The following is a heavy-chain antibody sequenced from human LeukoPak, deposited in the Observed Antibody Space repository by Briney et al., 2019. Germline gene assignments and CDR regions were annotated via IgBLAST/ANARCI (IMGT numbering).Heavy chain of an antibody. V-gene: IGHV4-59*01. CDR2: IYYSGST. CDR1: GGSFSGYY. J-gene: IGHJ4*02. CDR3: ARGRDRYSWFDN. D-gene: IGHD5-24*01. Sequence: SETLSLTCAVYGGSFSGYYWSWIRQPPGKGLEWIGYIYYSGSTNYNPSLKSRVTISVDTSKNQFSLKLSSVTAADTAVYYCARGRDRYSWFDNWGQGTLVTVSS.